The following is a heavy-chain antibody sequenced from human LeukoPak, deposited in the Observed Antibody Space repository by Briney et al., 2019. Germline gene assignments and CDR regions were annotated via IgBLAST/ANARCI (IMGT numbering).Heavy chain of an antibody. Sequence: PGGSLRLSCAASGFTFNSYWMYWARQAPGKGLVWVSRINTDGSSTNYADSVKGRFTISRDSAKNTLYLQMNSLRAEDTAVYYCASSLTIGYWGQGTLVTVSS. D-gene: IGHD4/OR15-4a*01. J-gene: IGHJ4*02. CDR1: GFTFNSYW. V-gene: IGHV3-74*01. CDR2: INTDGSST. CDR3: ASSLTIGY.